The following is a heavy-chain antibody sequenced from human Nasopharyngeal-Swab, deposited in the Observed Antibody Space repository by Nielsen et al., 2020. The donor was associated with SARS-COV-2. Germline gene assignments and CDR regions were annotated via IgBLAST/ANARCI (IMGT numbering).Heavy chain of an antibody. CDR2: INQDGSEK. J-gene: IGHJ4*02. Sequence: GESLKISCAASGFTLGNYWMSWVRQAPGKGLEWVANINQDGSEKYYLDSVEGRFTISRDNPKNSLYLQMNSLRAEDTAVYYCARDWESSVFDYWGQGTLVTVSS. CDR3: ARDWESSVFDY. D-gene: IGHD3-16*01. V-gene: IGHV3-7*01. CDR1: GFTLGNYW.